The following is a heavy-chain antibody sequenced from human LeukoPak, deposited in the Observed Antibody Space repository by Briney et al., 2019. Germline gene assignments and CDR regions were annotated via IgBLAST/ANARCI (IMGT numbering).Heavy chain of an antibody. CDR3: AKDQRTISTFDY. CDR2: VSGSGSSS. CDR1: GFTFSNYG. Sequence: GGSLRLSCAASGFTFSNYGMSWVRQAPGKGLEWVSAVSGSGSSSYYADSVKGRFTISRDNSKNTLYLQINSLRAEDTAVYYCAKDQRTISTFDYWGQGTLVTVSS. D-gene: IGHD3-3*01. V-gene: IGHV3-23*01. J-gene: IGHJ4*02.